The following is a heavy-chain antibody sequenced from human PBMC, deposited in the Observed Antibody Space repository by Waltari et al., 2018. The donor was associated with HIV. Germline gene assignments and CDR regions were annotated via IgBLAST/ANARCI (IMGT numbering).Heavy chain of an antibody. J-gene: IGHJ6*02. D-gene: IGHD1-26*01. V-gene: IGHV3-66*02. Sequence: EVQLVESGGTLVQPGGSLRLSCAVSGFTVSSDYMSWVRQAPRRGLEWVSVVHSGGSTYYADSVKGRFTISRDNFKNTLYLQMNRLRAEDTAVYYCARVLGGVYDYYYNLDVWGQGTTVTVSS. CDR2: VHSGGST. CDR1: GFTVSSDY. CDR3: ARVLGGVYDYYYNLDV.